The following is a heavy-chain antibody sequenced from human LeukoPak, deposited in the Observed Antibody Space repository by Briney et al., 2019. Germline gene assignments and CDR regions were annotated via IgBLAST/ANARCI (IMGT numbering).Heavy chain of an antibody. D-gene: IGHD3-9*01. Sequence: GGSLRLSCAASGFTFSSYWMSWVRQAPGKGLEWVANIKQDGSEKYYVDSVKGRFTISRDNAKNSLYLQMNSLRAEDTAVYYCARMVRYFDWLPYDWYFDLRGRGTLVTVSS. CDR2: IKQDGSEK. CDR3: ARMVRYFDWLPYDWYFDL. J-gene: IGHJ2*01. V-gene: IGHV3-7*01. CDR1: GFTFSSYW.